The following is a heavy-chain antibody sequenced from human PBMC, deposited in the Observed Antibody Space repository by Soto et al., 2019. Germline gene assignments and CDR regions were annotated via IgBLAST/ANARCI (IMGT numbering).Heavy chain of an antibody. J-gene: IGHJ6*02. CDR2: IFHIGHT. CDR1: GGSITSSHW. V-gene: IGHV4-4*02. Sequence: SETLSLTCVVSGGSITSSHWWSWVRQTPWKGLEWIGEIFHIGHTNYNPSLKGRVTISLDQSKNQFSLKMTSMTAADTAVFYCARREYGMDVWGQGNTVTVSS. CDR3: ARREYGMDV.